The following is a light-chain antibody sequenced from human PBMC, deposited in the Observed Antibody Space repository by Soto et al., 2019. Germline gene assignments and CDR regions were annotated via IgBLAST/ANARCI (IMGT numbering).Light chain of an antibody. CDR1: SGSVSTTYY. CDR2: NTN. J-gene: IGLJ2*01. Sequence: QTVVTQEPSFSVSPGGTVTLTCGLSSGSVSTTYYPSWYQQTPGQAPRTLIYNTNTRSSGVPDRFSGSILGNKAALTITGAQADDECDYYCALYMGSGISAFGGGTKVTVL. V-gene: IGLV8-61*01. CDR3: ALYMGSGISA.